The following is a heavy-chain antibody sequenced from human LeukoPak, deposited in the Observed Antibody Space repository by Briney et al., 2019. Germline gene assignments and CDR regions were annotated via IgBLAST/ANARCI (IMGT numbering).Heavy chain of an antibody. V-gene: IGHV4-34*01. J-gene: IGHJ4*02. Sequence: ASETLSLTCAVYGVSFSGYYWSWIRQPPGKGLEWIGEINHSGSTNYNPSLKSRVTISVDTSKNQFSLKLSSVTAADTAVYFCAMNDFWSGYYGHWGQGILVTVSS. CDR1: GVSFSGYY. CDR2: INHSGST. CDR3: AMNDFWSGYYGH. D-gene: IGHD3-3*01.